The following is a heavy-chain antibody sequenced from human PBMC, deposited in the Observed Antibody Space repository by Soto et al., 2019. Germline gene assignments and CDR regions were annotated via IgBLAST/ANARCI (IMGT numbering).Heavy chain of an antibody. D-gene: IGHD6-19*01. CDR1: GYMFINYG. CDR2: ISVYSGDT. J-gene: IGHJ6*02. CDR3: ARDDIAVAGTGSYGMDV. Sequence: ASVKVSCKASGYMFINYGITWVRQAPGQGLEWMGWISVYSGDTNYAQNVQGRATMTTDTSTSTAYLELRSLRSDDTAVYYCARDDIAVAGTGSYGMDVWGQGTTVTVSS. V-gene: IGHV1-18*01.